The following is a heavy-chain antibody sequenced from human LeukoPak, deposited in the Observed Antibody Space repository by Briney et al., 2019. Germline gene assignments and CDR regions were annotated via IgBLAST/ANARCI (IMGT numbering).Heavy chain of an antibody. V-gene: IGHV3-30-3*01. D-gene: IGHD2-21*02. CDR1: GFTFSTYA. J-gene: IGHJ4*02. Sequence: GRSPRLSCAGSGFTFSTYAMHWVRQAPGKGLEWVAVISSDGTKKYYADSVKGRFTISRDNSKDMLYLQMDSLRVDDTAVYYCAVYCSGGCYSGLVWGQGTLVTVSS. CDR3: AVYCSGGCYSGLV. CDR2: ISSDGTKK.